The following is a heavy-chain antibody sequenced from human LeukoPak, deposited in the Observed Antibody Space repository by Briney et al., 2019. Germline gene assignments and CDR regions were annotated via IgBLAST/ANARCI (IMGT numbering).Heavy chain of an antibody. D-gene: IGHD6-19*01. Sequence: PGGSLRLSCAASGFTFSSYWMFWVRQPPGKGLEWVATIKKDGSEKDYVDSVKGRFTISRDNAGNSLSLQMNSLRGDDTAIYYCVGGSGWLFDYWGQGTLVTVSS. V-gene: IGHV3-7*01. CDR1: GFTFSSYW. J-gene: IGHJ4*02. CDR2: IKKDGSEK. CDR3: VGGSGWLFDY.